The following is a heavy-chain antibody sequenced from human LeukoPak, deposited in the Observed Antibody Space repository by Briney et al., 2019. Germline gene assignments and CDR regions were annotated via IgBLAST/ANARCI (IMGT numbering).Heavy chain of an antibody. CDR3: ARGSRTIELGDDY. Sequence: GGSLRLSCAASGFTFSDSYMSWIRQTPGKGLEWLSYISSSSSDTNYADSVKGRSTISRDNAKNSLYLQMNSLRAEDTAVYYCARGSRTIELGDDYWGQGTLVTVSS. V-gene: IGHV3-11*06. D-gene: IGHD5-24*01. J-gene: IGHJ4*02. CDR2: ISSSSSDT. CDR1: GFTFSDSY.